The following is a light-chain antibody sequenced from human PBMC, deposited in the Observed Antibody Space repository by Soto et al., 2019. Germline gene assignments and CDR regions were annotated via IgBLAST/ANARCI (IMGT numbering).Light chain of an antibody. CDR3: GADHGSGSNFVRKEV. CDR1: SGYSNYK. Sequence: QSVLTQPPSASASLGASVTLTCTLSSGYSNYKVDWYQQRPGKGPRFVMRVGTGGIVGSKGDGIPDRFSVLGSGLNRYLTIKNIQEEDESDYHCGADHGSGSNFVRKEVFGGGTKVTVL. J-gene: IGLJ2*01. V-gene: IGLV9-49*01. CDR2: VGTGGIVG.